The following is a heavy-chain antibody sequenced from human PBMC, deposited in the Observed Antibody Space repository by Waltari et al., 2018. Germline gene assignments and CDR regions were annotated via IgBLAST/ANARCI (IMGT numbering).Heavy chain of an antibody. CDR2: ISSSGATT. J-gene: IGHJ6*02. CDR3: ARPQRGYYGMDV. Sequence: QVQLAESGGGLVKPGGSLRLSCAGSGFTFGDYYMGWIRQAPGKGLEWVSFISSSGATTYYADSVKDRFTISRDNSNNSVSLQMHSLRVEDTALYYCARPQRGYYGMDVWGQGTMVTVSS. CDR1: GFTFGDYY. V-gene: IGHV3-11*01.